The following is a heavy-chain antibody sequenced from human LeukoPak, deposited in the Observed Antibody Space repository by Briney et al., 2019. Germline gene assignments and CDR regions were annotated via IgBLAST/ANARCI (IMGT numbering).Heavy chain of an antibody. CDR1: GGSVSSGSYY. CDR3: AREDPRTVN. Sequence: SETLSLTCTVSGGSVSSGSYYWSWIRQPPGKGLEWIGYIYYSGSTNYSPSLKSRVTISVDTSKNQFSLKLSSVTAADTAVYYCAREDPRTVNWGQGTLVTVSS. V-gene: IGHV4-61*01. CDR2: IYYSGST. D-gene: IGHD4-11*01. J-gene: IGHJ4*02.